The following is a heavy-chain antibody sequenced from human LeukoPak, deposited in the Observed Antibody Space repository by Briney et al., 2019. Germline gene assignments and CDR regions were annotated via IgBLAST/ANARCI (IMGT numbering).Heavy chain of an antibody. J-gene: IGHJ4*02. Sequence: SETLSLTCAVYGGSFSGYYWSWIRQPPGKGLEWIGEINHSGSTNYNPSLKSRVTISVDTSKNQFSLKLSSVTAADTAVYYCARVDLSLYYYGSGSYLDYWGQGTLVTVSS. CDR3: ARVDLSLYYYGSGSYLDY. D-gene: IGHD3-10*01. CDR1: GGSFSGYY. CDR2: INHSGST. V-gene: IGHV4-34*01.